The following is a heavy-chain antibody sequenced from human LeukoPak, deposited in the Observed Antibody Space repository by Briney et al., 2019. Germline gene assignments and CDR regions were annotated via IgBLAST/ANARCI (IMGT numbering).Heavy chain of an antibody. CDR1: GFTFSSYW. J-gene: IGHJ6*02. CDR2: IKQDGSEK. D-gene: IGHD3-9*01. CDR3: ARLAYDILTGYRMGHGMDV. V-gene: IGHV3-7*01. Sequence: PGGSLRLSCAASGFTFSSYWMSWVRQAPGKGLEWVANIKQDGSEKYYVDSVKGRFTISRDNAKNSLYLQMNSLRAEDTAVYYCARLAYDILTGYRMGHGMDVWGQGTTVTVSS.